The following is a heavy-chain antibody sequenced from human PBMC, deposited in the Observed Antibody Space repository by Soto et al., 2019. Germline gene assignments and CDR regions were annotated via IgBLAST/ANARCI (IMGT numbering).Heavy chain of an antibody. CDR1: GFTFSDYY. CDR3: ARDGGGYDPGGYYYYYGMDV. D-gene: IGHD5-12*01. Sequence: QVQLVESGGGLVKPGGSLRLSCAASGFTFSDYYMSWIRQAPGKGLEWVSYISSSGSTIYYADSVKGRFTISRDNGKSSLYLQMNSLKAEDTAVYYCARDGGGYDPGGYYYYYGMDVWGQGTTVTVSS. V-gene: IGHV3-11*01. J-gene: IGHJ6*02. CDR2: ISSSGSTI.